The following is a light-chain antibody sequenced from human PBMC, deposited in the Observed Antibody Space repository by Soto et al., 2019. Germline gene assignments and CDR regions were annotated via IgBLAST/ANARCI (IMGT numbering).Light chain of an antibody. J-gene: IGLJ1*01. CDR2: EVS. CDR3: SSCAGNTNPYV. Sequence: QSALTQPPSASGSPGQSVTISCTGTSSDIGGYNYVSWYQHHPGKAPKLIIWEVSKRPSGVPDRFSGSKSGNTASLTVSGLQDEDEADYYCSSCAGNTNPYVFGTGTKLTVL. CDR1: SSDIGGYNY. V-gene: IGLV2-8*01.